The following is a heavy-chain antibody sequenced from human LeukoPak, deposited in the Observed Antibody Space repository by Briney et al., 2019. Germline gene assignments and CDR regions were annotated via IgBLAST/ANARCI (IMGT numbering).Heavy chain of an antibody. CDR2: VYYSGST. Sequence: SETLSLTCTVSGGSISGYYWSWIRQPPGKGLERIGYVYYSGSTNYSPSLKSRVTISVDTSKKQFSLKLSSVTAADTGVYYCARAPRRGDSYGSYDYWGQGTLVTVSS. V-gene: IGHV4-59*01. D-gene: IGHD5-18*01. CDR1: GGSISGYY. J-gene: IGHJ4*02. CDR3: ARAPRRGDSYGSYDY.